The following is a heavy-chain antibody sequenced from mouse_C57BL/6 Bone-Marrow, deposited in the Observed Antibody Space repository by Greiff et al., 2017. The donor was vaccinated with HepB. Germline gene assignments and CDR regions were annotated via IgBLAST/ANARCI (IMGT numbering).Heavy chain of an antibody. D-gene: IGHD1-1*01. V-gene: IGHV1-82*01. CDR3: ARWGTTVVRGYWYFDV. Sequence: QVQLQQSGPELVKPGASVKISCKASGYAFSSSWMNWVKQRPGKGLEWIGRIYPGDGDTNYNGKFKGKATLTADKSSSTAYMQLSSLTSEDSAVYFCARWGTTVVRGYWYFDVWGTGTTVTVSS. J-gene: IGHJ1*03. CDR1: GYAFSSSW. CDR2: IYPGDGDT.